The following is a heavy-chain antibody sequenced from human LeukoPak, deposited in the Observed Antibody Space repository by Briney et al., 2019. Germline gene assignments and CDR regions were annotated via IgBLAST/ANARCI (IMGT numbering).Heavy chain of an antibody. J-gene: IGHJ3*02. Sequence: GASVKVSCKASGYTFTGYYMHWVRQAPGQGLEWMGRINPNSGGTNYAQKFQGRVTMTRDTSISTAYMELSRLRSDDTAVYYCARGRGYSYREAFDIWGQGTMVTVSS. V-gene: IGHV1-2*06. D-gene: IGHD5-18*01. CDR1: GYTFTGYY. CDR2: INPNSGGT. CDR3: ARGRGYSYREAFDI.